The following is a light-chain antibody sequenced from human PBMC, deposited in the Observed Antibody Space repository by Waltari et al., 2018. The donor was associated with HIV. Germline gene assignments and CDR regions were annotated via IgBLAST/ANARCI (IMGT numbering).Light chain of an antibody. V-gene: IGKV4-1*01. J-gene: IGKJ2*01. CDR3: QQHYTSPYT. CDR2: WAS. CDR1: QSVLNSSSNKNS. Sequence: DIVMTQSPDSLAVSLGERATINCKSRQSVLNSSSNKNSLAWYQQKSGQPPNLLIYWASTREPGVPERFSGSGSGTDFTLTISSLQAADVAVYYCQQHYTSPYTFGQGTKLEIK.